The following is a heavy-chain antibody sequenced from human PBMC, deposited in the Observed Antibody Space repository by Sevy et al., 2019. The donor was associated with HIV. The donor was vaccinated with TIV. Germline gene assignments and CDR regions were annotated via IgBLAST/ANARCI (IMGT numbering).Heavy chain of an antibody. V-gene: IGHV3-49*04. J-gene: IGHJ4*02. CDR2: LKHKAYGGKL. D-gene: IGHD3-16*01. Sequence: GGSLRLSCTGSGFTFGDYAMSWVRQAPGKGLEWVAFLKHKAYGGKLDYAASVKGRFSISRDDSKSIAHLQMNDLKTEDTAIYYCTRGKGAQSIFDYWGQGALVTVSS. CDR1: GFTFGDYA. CDR3: TRGKGAQSIFDY.